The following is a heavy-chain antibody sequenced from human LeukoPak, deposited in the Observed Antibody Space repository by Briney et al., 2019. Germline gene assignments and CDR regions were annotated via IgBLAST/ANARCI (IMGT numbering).Heavy chain of an antibody. Sequence: PSETLSLTCAVSGGSISSGGYSWSWIRQPPGKGLEWIGEINHSGSTNYNPSLKSRVTISVDTSKNQFSLKLSSVTAADTAVYYCARLEGYSYGYVDYWGQGTLVTVSS. CDR1: GGSISSGGYS. V-gene: IGHV4-30-2*01. CDR2: INHSGST. CDR3: ARLEGYSYGYVDY. D-gene: IGHD5-18*01. J-gene: IGHJ4*02.